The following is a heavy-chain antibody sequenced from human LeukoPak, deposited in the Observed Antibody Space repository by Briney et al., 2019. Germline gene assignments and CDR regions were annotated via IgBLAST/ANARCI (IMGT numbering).Heavy chain of an antibody. Sequence: SETLSLTCTVSGGSISSSSYYWSWIRQPPGKGLEWLGYIYYSGSTNYNPSLKSRVTISVDTSKNQSSLKVNSVTAADTAVYYCARAPGNDYYPYYYMDVWGKGTTVTVSS. CDR3: ARAPGNDYYPYYYMDV. D-gene: IGHD4/OR15-4a*01. CDR2: IYYSGST. J-gene: IGHJ6*03. V-gene: IGHV4-61*01. CDR1: GGSISSSSYY.